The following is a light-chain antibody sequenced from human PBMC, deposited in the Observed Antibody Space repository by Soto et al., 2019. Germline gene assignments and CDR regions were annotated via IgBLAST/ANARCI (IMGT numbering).Light chain of an antibody. CDR1: QSVSSY. Sequence: EIVLTQSPATLSLSPGERATLSCRASQSVSSYLAWYQQKPGQAPRLLIYDASNRATGIPARFSGSGSWTDFPLTISSLEPEDFAVYYCQQRSNWPPWTFGQGTKVEIK. CDR2: DAS. V-gene: IGKV3-11*01. CDR3: QQRSNWPPWT. J-gene: IGKJ1*01.